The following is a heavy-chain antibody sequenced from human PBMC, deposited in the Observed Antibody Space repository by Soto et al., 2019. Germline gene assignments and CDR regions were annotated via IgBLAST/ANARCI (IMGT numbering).Heavy chain of an antibody. CDR2: IIPISDTT. V-gene: IGHV1-69*13. CDR3: ARSQGSSTSLEIYYYYYYGMDV. CDR1: GGTFSSYA. D-gene: IGHD2-2*01. Sequence: SVKLSCKASGGTFSSYAISWVRQAPRQGLEWMGGIIPISDTTNYAQKFQGRVTITADESTSTAYMELSSLRSEDTAVYYCARSQGSSTSLEIYYYYYYGMDVWGQGTTVTVSS. J-gene: IGHJ6*02.